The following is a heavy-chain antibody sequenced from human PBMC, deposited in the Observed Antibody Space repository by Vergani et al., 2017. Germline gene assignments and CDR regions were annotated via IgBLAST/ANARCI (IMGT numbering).Heavy chain of an antibody. CDR2: ISWNSGST. CDR1: GFTFDDYA. V-gene: IGHV3-9*01. J-gene: IGHJ6*02. CDR3: AKGPYGSGSYLDYYYGMDV. Sequence: EVPLVESGGGLVQPGRSLRLSCAASGFTFDDYAMHWARQAPGKGLEWVSGISWNSGSTGYADSVKGRFTISRDNAKNSLYLQMNSLRAEDTALYYCAKGPYGSGSYLDYYYGMDVWGQGTTVTVSS. D-gene: IGHD3-10*01.